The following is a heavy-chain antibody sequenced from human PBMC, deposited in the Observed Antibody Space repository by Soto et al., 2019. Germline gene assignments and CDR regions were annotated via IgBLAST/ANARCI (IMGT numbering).Heavy chain of an antibody. J-gene: IGHJ4*02. CDR2: IRRNAYGGTT. D-gene: IGHD3-16*01. CDR1: GFTFGDYA. CDR3: TRASSLDFDF. V-gene: IGHV3-49*04. Sequence: PGGSLRLSCTTSGFTFGDYALSWVRQAPGKGLEWVGFIRRNAYGGTTDYAASVKGRFTISRDDSESIAYLQMNSLRTEDTALYYCTRASSLDFDFWGQGTLVTVS.